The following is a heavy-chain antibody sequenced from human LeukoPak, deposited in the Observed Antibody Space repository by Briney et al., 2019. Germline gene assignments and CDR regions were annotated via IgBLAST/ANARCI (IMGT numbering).Heavy chain of an antibody. CDR2: IYYSGTT. CDR1: GGSISSSDYF. D-gene: IGHD3-16*01. J-gene: IGHJ5*02. Sequence: PSETLSLTCTVSGGSISSSDYFWGWIRQPPGKGLEWIASIYYSGTTHYNPSLKSRVTMSVDTSKNQFSLKLSSVTAADTAVYYCARVDTQGVPSPWDQGILVTVSS. CDR3: ARVDTQGVPSP. V-gene: IGHV4-39*01.